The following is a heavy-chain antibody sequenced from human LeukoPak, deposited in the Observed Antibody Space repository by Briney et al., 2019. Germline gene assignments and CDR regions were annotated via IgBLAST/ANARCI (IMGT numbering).Heavy chain of an antibody. CDR1: GFTFSSYA. Sequence: GGSLRLSCAASGFTFSSYAMHWVRQAPGKGLEYVSAISSNGGSTYYANSVKGRFTISRDNSKNTLYLQMGSLRAEDTAVYYCATSGDQDAFDIWGQGTMVTVSS. CDR3: ATSGDQDAFDI. CDR2: ISSNGGST. V-gene: IGHV3-64*01. J-gene: IGHJ3*02. D-gene: IGHD4-17*01.